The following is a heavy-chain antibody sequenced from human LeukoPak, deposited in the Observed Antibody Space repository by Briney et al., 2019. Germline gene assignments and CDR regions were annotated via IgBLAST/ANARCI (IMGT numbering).Heavy chain of an antibody. CDR2: ISGSGGST. CDR3: AKEGGSFYYYGSGSYLAFDY. D-gene: IGHD3-10*01. V-gene: IGHV3-23*01. Sequence: PGGSLRLSCAASGFTSSSYAMSWARQAPGKGLEWVSAISGSGGSTYYADSVKGRFTISRDNSKNTLYLQMNSLRAEDTAVYYCAKEGGSFYYYGSGSYLAFDYWGQGTLVTVSS. CDR1: GFTSSSYA. J-gene: IGHJ4*02.